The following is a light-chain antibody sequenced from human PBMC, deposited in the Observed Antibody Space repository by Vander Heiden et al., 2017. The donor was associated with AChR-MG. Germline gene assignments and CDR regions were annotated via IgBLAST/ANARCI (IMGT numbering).Light chain of an antibody. CDR1: QSVGSTY. V-gene: IGKV3-20*01. Sequence: EIVLTQSPGTLSLSPGERAILSCRASQSVGSTYLAWYQQKPGQAPRLLIYGASSRATGIPDKFSGSGSGTDFTLTISRLEPDDFAVYYCQQYGSSVITFGQGTRLDIK. J-gene: IGKJ5*01. CDR3: QQYGSSVIT. CDR2: GAS.